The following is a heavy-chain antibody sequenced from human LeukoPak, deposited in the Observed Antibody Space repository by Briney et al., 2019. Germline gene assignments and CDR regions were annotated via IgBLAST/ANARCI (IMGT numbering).Heavy chain of an antibody. J-gene: IGHJ6*03. CDR3: TRRIVGATRGYYMDV. Sequence: GGSLRLSCAASGFTFSGSAMHWVRQASGKGLEWVGRIRSKANSYATAYAASVKGRFTISRDDSKNTAYLQMNSLKTEDTAVYYCTRRIVGATRGYYMDVRGKGTTVTVSS. V-gene: IGHV3-73*01. D-gene: IGHD1-26*01. CDR2: IRSKANSYAT. CDR1: GFTFSGSA.